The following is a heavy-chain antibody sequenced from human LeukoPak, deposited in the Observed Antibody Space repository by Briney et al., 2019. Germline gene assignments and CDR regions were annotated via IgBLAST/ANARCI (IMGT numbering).Heavy chain of an antibody. D-gene: IGHD3-10*01. J-gene: IGHJ6*04. Sequence: PGGSLRLSCAASGFTFSSYWMSWVRQAPGKGLEWVGNIKQDGSEKNYVDSVKGRFTISRDNAKNSLYLQMNSLRVEDTAVYYCARDGADYYGSGRGYGMGVWGKGTTVTVSS. CDR2: IKQDGSEK. CDR1: GFTFSSYW. V-gene: IGHV3-7*03. CDR3: ARDGADYYGSGRGYGMGV.